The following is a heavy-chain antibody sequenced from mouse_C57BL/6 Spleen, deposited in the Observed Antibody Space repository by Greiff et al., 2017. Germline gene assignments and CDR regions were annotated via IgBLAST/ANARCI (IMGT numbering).Heavy chain of an antibody. D-gene: IGHD1-1*01. CDR3: ARGGITTDVGFAY. Sequence: EVKLMESGPELVKPGASVKISCKASGYSFTDYNMNWVKQSNGKSLEWIGVINPNYGTTSYNQKFKGKATLTVDQSSSTAYMQLNSLTSEDSAVYYCARGGITTDVGFAYWGQGTLVTVSA. J-gene: IGHJ3*01. CDR1: GYSFTDYN. V-gene: IGHV1-39*01. CDR2: INPNYGTT.